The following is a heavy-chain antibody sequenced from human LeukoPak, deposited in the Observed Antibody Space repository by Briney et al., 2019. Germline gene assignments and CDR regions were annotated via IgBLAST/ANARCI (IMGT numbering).Heavy chain of an antibody. D-gene: IGHD3-3*01. J-gene: IGHJ4*02. CDR1: GGTFSSYA. V-gene: IGHV1-69*13. CDR3: ARRWSGYSGPFDY. Sequence: SVKVSCKASGGTFSSYAISWVRQAPGQGLEWMGGIIPIFGTANYAQKFQGRVTITADESTSTAYMELSSLRSEDTAVYYCARRWSGYSGPFDYWGQGTLVTVSS. CDR2: IIPIFGTA.